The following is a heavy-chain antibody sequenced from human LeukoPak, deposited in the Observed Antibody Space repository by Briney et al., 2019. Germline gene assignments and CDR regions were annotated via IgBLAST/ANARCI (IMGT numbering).Heavy chain of an antibody. CDR1: GYTFTGYY. D-gene: IGHD6-13*01. J-gene: IGHJ5*02. V-gene: IGHV1-2*02. CDR3: ARDPIAAAPLITTKTLFDP. CDR2: INPNSGGT. Sequence: ASVKVSCKASGYTFTGYYMHWVRQAPRQGLEWMGWINPNSGGTNYAQKFQGSVTMNRDTSISPAYMELSRLRSDDTAVYYCARDPIAAAPLITTKTLFDPWGQGTLVTVSS.